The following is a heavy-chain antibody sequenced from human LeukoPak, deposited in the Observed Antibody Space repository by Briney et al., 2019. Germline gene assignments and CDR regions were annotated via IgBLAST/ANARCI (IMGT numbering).Heavy chain of an antibody. CDR2: INHSGST. CDR3: ARISQWLAYTYYFDY. CDR1: GGSFSGYY. D-gene: IGHD6-19*01. Sequence: PSETLSLTCAVYGGSFSGYYWSWIRQPPGKGLEWIGEINHSGSTNYNPSLKSRVTISVDTSKNQFSLKLSSVTAADTAVYYCARISQWLAYTYYFDYWAREPWSPSPQ. V-gene: IGHV4-34*01. J-gene: IGHJ4*02.